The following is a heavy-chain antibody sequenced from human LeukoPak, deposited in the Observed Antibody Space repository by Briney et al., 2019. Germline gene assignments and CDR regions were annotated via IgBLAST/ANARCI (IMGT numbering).Heavy chain of an antibody. CDR1: GFTFSSYA. D-gene: IGHD6-13*01. J-gene: IGHJ6*02. Sequence: PGGSLRLSCAASGFTFSSYAMHWVRQAPGKGLEWVAVISYDGSNKYYADSVKGRFTISRDNSKNTLYLQMNSLRAEDTAVYYCARDYRRRSSSWYVVHYYYGMDVWGQGTTVTVSS. CDR3: ARDYRRRSSSWYVVHYYYGMDV. CDR2: ISYDGSNK. V-gene: IGHV3-30-3*01.